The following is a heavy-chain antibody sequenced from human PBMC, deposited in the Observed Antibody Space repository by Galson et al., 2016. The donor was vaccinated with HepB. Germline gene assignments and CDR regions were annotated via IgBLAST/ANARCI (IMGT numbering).Heavy chain of an antibody. V-gene: IGHV1-3*01. D-gene: IGHD6-13*01. CDR3: ARRLSIAAATLDV. CDR1: GYTFTTYA. J-gene: IGHJ6*02. CDR2: INAGNGNT. Sequence: SVKVSCKASGYTFTTYALHWVRQAPGQRFEWMGWINAGNGNTKYSQKFQGRVTITRDTSASTAYMELSRLRSQDTAVYYCARRLSIAAATLDVWGQGTTVTVSS.